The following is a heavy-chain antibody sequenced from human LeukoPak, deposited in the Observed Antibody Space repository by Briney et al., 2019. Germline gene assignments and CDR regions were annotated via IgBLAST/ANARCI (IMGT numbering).Heavy chain of an antibody. CDR1: GYIFTSYA. CDR3: ARDLTSGYYDY. J-gene: IGHJ4*02. V-gene: IGHV1-3*01. D-gene: IGHD3-22*01. Sequence: ASVKVSCKASGYIFTSYAMHWVRQAPAHRLEWMGWINAGNGNTKYLQKFQGGVTITRDTSASTAYMELSSLRSEDTAVYYCARDLTSGYYDYWGQGTLVTVSS. CDR2: INAGNGNT.